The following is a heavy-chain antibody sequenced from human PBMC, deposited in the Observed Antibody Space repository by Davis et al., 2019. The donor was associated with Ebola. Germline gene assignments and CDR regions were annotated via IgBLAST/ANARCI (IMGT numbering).Heavy chain of an antibody. J-gene: IGHJ4*02. CDR2: ISSSSSYI. CDR1: GFTFSSYS. CDR3: ARETSTGWLAQGY. V-gene: IGHV3-21*01. Sequence: GGSLRLSCAASGFTFSSYSMNWVRQAPGKGLEWVSSISSSSSYIYYADSVKGRFTIPRDNAKNSLYLQMNSLRAEDTAVYYCARETSTGWLAQGYWGQGTLVTVSS. D-gene: IGHD3-22*01.